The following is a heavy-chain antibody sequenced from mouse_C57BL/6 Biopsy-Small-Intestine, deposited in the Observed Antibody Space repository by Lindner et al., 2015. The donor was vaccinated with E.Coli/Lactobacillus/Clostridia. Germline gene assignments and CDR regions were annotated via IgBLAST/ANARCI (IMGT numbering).Heavy chain of an antibody. J-gene: IGHJ2*01. CDR2: IDPEDGET. V-gene: IGHV14-2*01. D-gene: IGHD2-1*01. Sequence: VQLQESGAELVKPGASVKLSCTASGFNIKDFYMNWVKQRAEQGLEWIGRIDPEDGETKYVPKFQGRATITADTSSNSAYLQLSSLTSEDSAVYFCATYANYVSYFDYWGQGTTLTVSS. CDR1: GFNIKDFY. CDR3: ATYANYVSYFDY.